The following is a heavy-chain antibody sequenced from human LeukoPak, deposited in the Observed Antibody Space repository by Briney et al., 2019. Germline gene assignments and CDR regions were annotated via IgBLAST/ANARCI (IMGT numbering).Heavy chain of an antibody. CDR2: IYTSGST. V-gene: IGHV4-4*07. Sequence: SETLSLTCTVSGGSFSNYYWSWMRQPAGKGLEWVGRIYTSGSTNYNPSVKSRVTMSIDTSNNQFSLKLTSVTAADTAVYYCARQPPQYYGMDVWGQGTTVTVSS. J-gene: IGHJ6*02. CDR3: ARQPPQYYGMDV. D-gene: IGHD1-14*01. CDR1: GGSFSNYY.